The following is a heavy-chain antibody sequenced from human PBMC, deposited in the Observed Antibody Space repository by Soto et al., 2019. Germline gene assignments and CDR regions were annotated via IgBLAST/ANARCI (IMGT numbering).Heavy chain of an antibody. CDR3: ARDQDYDSSGLEKKSWPD. V-gene: IGHV1-69*06. CDR2: IIPIFGTA. J-gene: IGHJ4*02. Sequence: QVQLVQSGAEVKKPGSSVKVSCKASGGTFSSYAISWVRQAPGQGLEWMGGIIPIFGTANYAQKFQGRVTITADKSTSTAYMELSSLRSEDTAVYYCARDQDYDSSGLEKKSWPDWGQGTLVTVSS. D-gene: IGHD3-22*01. CDR1: GGTFSSYA.